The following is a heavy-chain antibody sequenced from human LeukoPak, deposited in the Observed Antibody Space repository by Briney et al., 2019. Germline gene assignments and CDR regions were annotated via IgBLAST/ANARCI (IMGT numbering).Heavy chain of an antibody. CDR2: IIPILGIA. Sequence: SVKVSCKASGGTFSSYVISWVRQAPGQGLEWMGRIIPILGIANYAQKFQGRVTITADKSTSTAYMELSSLRSEDTAVYYCARVSGHYFDYWGQGTLVTVSS. D-gene: IGHD7-27*01. J-gene: IGHJ4*02. CDR1: GGTFSSYV. V-gene: IGHV1-69*04. CDR3: ARVSGHYFDY.